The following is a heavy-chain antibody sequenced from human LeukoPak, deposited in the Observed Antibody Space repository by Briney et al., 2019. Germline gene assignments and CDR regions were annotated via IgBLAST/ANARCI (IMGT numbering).Heavy chain of an antibody. Sequence: GGSLRLSCAASGFTFTDFYMNWVRQAPGKGLEWVSWISPTSSYMYYADSVKGRFTISRDNAKNSLYLQMNSLRAEDTAVYYCARERFAGIAARFFDYWGQGSPVTVSS. CDR1: GFTFTDFY. D-gene: IGHD6-6*01. J-gene: IGHJ4*02. CDR3: ARERFAGIAARFFDY. V-gene: IGHV3-21*01. CDR2: ISPTSSYM.